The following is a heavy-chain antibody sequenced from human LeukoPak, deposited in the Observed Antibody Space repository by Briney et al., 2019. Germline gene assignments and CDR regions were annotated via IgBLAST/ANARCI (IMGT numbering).Heavy chain of an antibody. CDR2: ISSYNGNT. J-gene: IGHJ4*02. D-gene: IGHD3-16*01. Sequence: GASVKVSCKPSKYIFTNYGISWGRQAPGQGLEWRGWISSYNGNTKYAQKFQDRVIMTTDTSTRTTYMELRNLRSDDTAVYYCALGFGDRGGAISYWGQGTLVTVSS. CDR3: ALGFGDRGGAISY. V-gene: IGHV1-18*01. CDR1: KYIFTNYG.